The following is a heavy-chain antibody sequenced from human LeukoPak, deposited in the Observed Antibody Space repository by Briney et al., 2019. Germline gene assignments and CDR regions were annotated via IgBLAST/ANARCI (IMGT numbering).Heavy chain of an antibody. CDR2: IGGSGGGT. Sequence: PGGSLRLSCAASGFTFSSFVMNWVRQAPGKGLEWVSSIGGSGGGTYYADSVKGRFTNSRDNSKNTLYLLMNTLRGDDTAVYYCAKISGSGSSHSDSWGQGTLVTVSS. CDR1: GFTFSSFV. CDR3: AKISGSGSSHSDS. D-gene: IGHD3-10*01. J-gene: IGHJ4*02. V-gene: IGHV3-23*01.